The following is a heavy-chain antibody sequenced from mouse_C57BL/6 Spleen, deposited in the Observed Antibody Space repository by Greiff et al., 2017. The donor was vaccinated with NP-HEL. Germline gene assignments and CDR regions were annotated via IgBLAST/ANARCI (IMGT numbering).Heavy chain of an antibody. D-gene: IGHD4-1*02. CDR3: ARSPQLGRYFDV. J-gene: IGHJ1*03. Sequence: EVKLMESGGGLVQPGGSLSLSCAASGFTFTDYYMSWVRQPPGKALEWLGFIRNKANGYTTEYSASVKGRFTISRDNSQSILYLQMNALRAEDSATYYCARSPQLGRYFDVWGTGTTVTVSS. V-gene: IGHV7-3*01. CDR1: GFTFTDYY. CDR2: IRNKANGYTT.